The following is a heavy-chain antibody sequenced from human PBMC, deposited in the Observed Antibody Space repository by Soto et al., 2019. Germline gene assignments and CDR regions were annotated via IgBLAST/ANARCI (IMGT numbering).Heavy chain of an antibody. V-gene: IGHV3-9*01. Sequence: EVQLVESGGGLVQPGRSLRLSCAASGFNFDDDGMHWVRQAPGKGLEWVEGINWNGASVDYVDSVKGRFTMSIDSTKSSVYLQMNSLRPEDTALYFCAKDTSLEVRGPAPFDHWGQGTLVTVSS. CDR2: INWNGASV. CDR3: AKDTSLEVRGPAPFDH. D-gene: IGHD3-10*01. CDR1: GFNFDDDG. J-gene: IGHJ4*02.